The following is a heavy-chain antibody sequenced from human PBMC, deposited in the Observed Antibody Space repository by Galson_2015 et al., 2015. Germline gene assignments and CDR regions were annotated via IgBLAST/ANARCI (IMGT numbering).Heavy chain of an antibody. CDR1: GFTFSSYG. CDR3: ANIVVAGTARSSPFPLFDY. CDR2: ITYNGSNK. V-gene: IGHV3-30*18. Sequence: SLRLSCAASGFTFSSYGMHWVRQAPGKGLEWVSVITYNGSNKYYADSVKGRFTISRDNSKNTLYLQMNSLRAEDTAVYYCANIVVAGTARSSPFPLFDYWGQGTLVTVSS. D-gene: IGHD6-19*01. J-gene: IGHJ4*02.